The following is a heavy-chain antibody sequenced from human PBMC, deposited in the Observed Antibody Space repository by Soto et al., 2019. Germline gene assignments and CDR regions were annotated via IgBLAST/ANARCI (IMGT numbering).Heavy chain of an antibody. CDR1: GGTFSSYA. V-gene: IGHV1-69*12. Sequence: QVQLVQSGAEVKKPGSSVKVSCKASGGTFSSYAISWVRQAPGQGREWMGGISPIFGTANYARKFQGRVTITADESRSTAYMALSTVRSEDTAVDSCSSRLRSAFDIWSKGTMVTVSS. J-gene: IGHJ3*02. CDR3: SSRLRSAFDI. CDR2: ISPIFGTA. D-gene: IGHD3-10*02.